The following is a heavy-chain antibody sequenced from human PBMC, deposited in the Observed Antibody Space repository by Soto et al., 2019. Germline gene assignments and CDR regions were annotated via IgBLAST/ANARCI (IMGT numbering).Heavy chain of an antibody. D-gene: IGHD3-22*01. V-gene: IGHV4-31*03. CDR1: GGSISSIDYY. CDR2: IYFRGNT. Sequence: QVQLQESGPGLVKPSQTLSLTCSVSGGSISSIDYYWTWIRQHPGKGLEWIGNIYFRGNTYYNPSLESRLTLSVDTSKNRFSLRLGSVTAADTAVYYCAREGGSYESSGDLIRGAFDIWGQGTLVTVSS. CDR3: AREGGSYESSGDLIRGAFDI. J-gene: IGHJ3*02.